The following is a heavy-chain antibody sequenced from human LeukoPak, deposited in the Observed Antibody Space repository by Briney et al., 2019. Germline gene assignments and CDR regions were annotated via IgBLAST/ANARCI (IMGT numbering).Heavy chain of an antibody. Sequence: SGGSLRLSCAASGFTFSSYGMHWVRQAPGKGLEWVAVISYDGSNKYYADSVKGRFTISRDNSKNTLYLQMNSLRAEDTAVYYCAKDRTMVRGVGYFDYWGQGTLVTVSS. CDR3: AKDRTMVRGVGYFDY. J-gene: IGHJ4*02. D-gene: IGHD3-10*01. CDR1: GFTFSSYG. V-gene: IGHV3-30*18. CDR2: ISYDGSNK.